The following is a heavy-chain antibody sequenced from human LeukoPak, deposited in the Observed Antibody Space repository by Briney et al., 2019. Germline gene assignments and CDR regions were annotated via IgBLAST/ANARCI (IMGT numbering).Heavy chain of an antibody. CDR1: GFTFSSYG. J-gene: IGHJ4*02. CDR2: IWYDGSNK. Sequence: PGGSLRLSCAASGFTFSSYGMHWVRQAPGKGLEWVAVIWYDGSNKYYADSVKGRLTISRDNSKNTLYLQMNSLRAEDTAVYYCAKSSHIVVVTAPPGDYWGQGTLVTVSS. D-gene: IGHD2-21*02. CDR3: AKSSHIVVVTAPPGDY. V-gene: IGHV3-33*06.